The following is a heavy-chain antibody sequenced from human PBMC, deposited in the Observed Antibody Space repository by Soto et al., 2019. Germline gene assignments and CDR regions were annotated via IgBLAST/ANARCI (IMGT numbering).Heavy chain of an antibody. CDR3: AREITTVTHSAFDI. Sequence: SETLSLTCTVSGGSISSYYWSWIRQPPGKGLEWIGYIYYSGSTNYNPSLKSRVTISVDTSKNQFSLKLSSVTAADTAVYYCAREITTVTHSAFDIWGQGTMVTVSS. V-gene: IGHV4-59*01. D-gene: IGHD4-17*01. CDR1: GGSISSYY. CDR2: IYYSGST. J-gene: IGHJ3*02.